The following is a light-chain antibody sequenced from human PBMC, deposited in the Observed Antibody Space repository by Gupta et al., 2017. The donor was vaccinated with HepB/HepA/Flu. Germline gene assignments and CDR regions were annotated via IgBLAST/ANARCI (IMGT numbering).Light chain of an antibody. Sequence: QSVLTQPPPGPEAPRQRVTISCSGSRSNTGDNTVNWYQQLPGKAPKLLIYYDDPWPSGVTDRFSGSNSGASASVAINRLQSEDEAAYYCAAWDDSLNVLVFGGGTKLTVL. CDR1: RSNTGDNT. CDR3: AAWDDSLNVLV. J-gene: IGLJ3*02. V-gene: IGLV1-36*01. CDR2: YDD.